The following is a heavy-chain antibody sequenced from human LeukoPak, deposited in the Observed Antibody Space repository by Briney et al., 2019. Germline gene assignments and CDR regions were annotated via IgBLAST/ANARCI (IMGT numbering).Heavy chain of an antibody. CDR1: GFTFSSSA. J-gene: IGHJ6*02. CDR2: IRNKAGGYIT. D-gene: IGHD4-17*01. CDR3: TRAAYGHGLDV. Sequence: PGGSLRLSCAASGFTFSSSAMSWVRQAPGKGLEWVGRIRNKAGGYITEYAASVKGRFTISRDDSNNLLYLQMNSLKTEDTAVYFCTRAAYGHGLDVWGQGTTVAVSS. V-gene: IGHV3-72*01.